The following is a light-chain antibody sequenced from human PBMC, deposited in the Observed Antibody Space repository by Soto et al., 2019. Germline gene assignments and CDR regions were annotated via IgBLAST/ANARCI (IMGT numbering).Light chain of an antibody. CDR2: RAS. J-gene: IGKJ1*01. V-gene: IGKV1-5*01. CDR1: ESMSNC. Sequence: DIQMTQSPSTLSASVGDRVTITCRASESMSNCLAWYQQKPGKAPKLLISRASSLQSGVPSRFSGSASGTEFTLTISSLQPDDIATYYCQQCHRYLTFGQGTKVDI. CDR3: QQCHRYLT.